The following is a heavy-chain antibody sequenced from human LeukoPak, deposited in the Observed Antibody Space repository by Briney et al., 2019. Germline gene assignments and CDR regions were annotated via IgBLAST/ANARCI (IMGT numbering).Heavy chain of an antibody. CDR1: GFTFYNYG. V-gene: IGHV3-33*06. Sequence: GRSLRLSCAASGFTFYNYGMHWVRQAPGKGLEWVAVIWHDGSNKYYADSVKGRFTISRDNSKNTLYLQMNSLRVEDTAVYYCAKERAAAVEGYFNYWGQGTLVTVSS. J-gene: IGHJ4*02. D-gene: IGHD6-13*01. CDR2: IWHDGSNK. CDR3: AKERAAAVEGYFNY.